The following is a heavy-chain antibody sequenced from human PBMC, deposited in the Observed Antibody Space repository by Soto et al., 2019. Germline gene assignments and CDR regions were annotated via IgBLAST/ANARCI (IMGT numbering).Heavy chain of an antibody. V-gene: IGHV1-69*13. Sequence: SVKVSCKASGGTVSTYAISWVRQAPGQGLEWMGGIIPIFGTANYAQKFQGRVTITADESTNTAYMDLSSLRSEDTAVYYCADLVFCVFGGGQDYNGVGVGGKGTRFSLSS. CDR2: IIPIFGTA. J-gene: IGHJ6*04. D-gene: IGHD3-16*01. CDR1: GGTVSTYA. CDR3: ADLVFCVFGGGQDYNGVGV.